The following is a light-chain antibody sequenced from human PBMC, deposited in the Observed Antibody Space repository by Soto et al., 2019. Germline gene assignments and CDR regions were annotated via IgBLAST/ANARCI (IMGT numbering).Light chain of an antibody. CDR1: SSDVGAYNF. CDR3: SSYTTSSALVV. CDR2: EVS. J-gene: IGLJ2*01. V-gene: IGLV2-14*01. Sequence: QAVLTQPASVSGSPGQSITISCSGTSSDVGAYNFVSWYQQHPGKAPKLMIFEVSNRPSGVSDRFSGSKSGNMASLTISGLQADDEADYYCSSYTTSSALVVFGGGTQLTVL.